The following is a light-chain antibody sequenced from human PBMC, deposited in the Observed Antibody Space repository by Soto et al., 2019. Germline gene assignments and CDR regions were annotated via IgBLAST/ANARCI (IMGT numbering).Light chain of an antibody. Sequence: DIQMTQSPSSLSASVGDRVTITCRASQSISSYLNWYQQKRGKAPKLLIYAASSLQSGVPSRFSGSGYGTDFTLTISSLQPEDFATYYCQQTYSTPYTFGQGTKLEIK. CDR2: AAS. J-gene: IGKJ2*01. V-gene: IGKV1-39*01. CDR3: QQTYSTPYT. CDR1: QSISSY.